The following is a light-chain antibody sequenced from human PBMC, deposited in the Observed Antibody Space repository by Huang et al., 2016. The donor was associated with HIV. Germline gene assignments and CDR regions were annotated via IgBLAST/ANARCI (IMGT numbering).Light chain of an antibody. CDR3: QQYYSASIT. V-gene: IGKV4-1*01. CDR2: WAS. Sequence: DIVMTQSPGSLTVSLGERASINCTSSQPLLSTANNKSYLAWYQQKPRQPPKALSYWASKRESGVPERFSGSGSGTDFTLTISSLQAEDVALYYCQQYYSASITFGQGTRVEI. J-gene: IGKJ5*01. CDR1: QPLLSTANNKSY.